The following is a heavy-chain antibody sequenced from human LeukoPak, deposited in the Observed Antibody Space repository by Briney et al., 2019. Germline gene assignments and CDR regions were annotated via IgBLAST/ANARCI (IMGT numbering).Heavy chain of an antibody. V-gene: IGHV3-30*02. CDR3: AKKFDSYFDY. J-gene: IGHJ4*02. CDR1: GFTFSSYG. Sequence: PGGSLRLSCEASGFTFSSYGMPWVRQAPGKGLEWVAFIRFDGSDKHYADSVKGRFTISRDNSKNTLYLQMNSLRVEDTAVYYCAKKFDSYFDYWGQGTLVTVSS. CDR2: IRFDGSDK.